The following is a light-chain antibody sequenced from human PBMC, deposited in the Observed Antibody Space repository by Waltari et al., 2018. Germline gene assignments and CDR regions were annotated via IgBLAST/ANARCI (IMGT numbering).Light chain of an antibody. CDR2: DVG. Sequence: QSALTQPATVSGSPGQSITISCTGISSDCGGYNYLSWYQQHTGKAPKVMIYDVGYPPSGVSSRFSGSKSGNTASLTISGLQAEDEADYYCTSYASSSTLVFGGGTKLTVL. V-gene: IGLV2-14*03. CDR1: SSDCGGYNY. J-gene: IGLJ2*01. CDR3: TSYASSSTLV.